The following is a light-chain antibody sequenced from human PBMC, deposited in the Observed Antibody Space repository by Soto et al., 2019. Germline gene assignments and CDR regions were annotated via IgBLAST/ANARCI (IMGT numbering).Light chain of an antibody. V-gene: IGLV2-14*01. CDR2: EVS. J-gene: IGLJ2*01. CDR1: SSDFVGYNY. CDR3: SSYTSSSTVL. Sequence: QSALTQPASVSGSPGQSITISCTGTSSDFVGYNYVSWYQQYPGKAPKLMIFEVSNRPSGVSNRFSGSKSGNTASLTISGLQAEDEADYYCSSYTSSSTVLFGGGTKLTVL.